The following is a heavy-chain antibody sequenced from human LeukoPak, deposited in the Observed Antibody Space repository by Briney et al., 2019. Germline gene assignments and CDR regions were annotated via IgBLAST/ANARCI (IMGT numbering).Heavy chain of an antibody. V-gene: IGHV4-34*01. CDR1: GGSFSGYY. Sequence: PSETLSLTCAVYGGSFSGYYWSWIRQPPGKGLEWIGEINHSGSTNYNPSLKSRVTISVDTSKNQFSLKLSSVTAADTAVYYCARGPTDIVVVPAAMNYGMDVWGQGTTVTVS. J-gene: IGHJ6*02. CDR3: ARGPTDIVVVPAAMNYGMDV. D-gene: IGHD2-2*01. CDR2: INHSGST.